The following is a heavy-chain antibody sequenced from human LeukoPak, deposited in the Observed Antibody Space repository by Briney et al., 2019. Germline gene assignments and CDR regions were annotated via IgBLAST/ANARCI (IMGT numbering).Heavy chain of an antibody. J-gene: IGHJ4*02. V-gene: IGHV3-66*01. CDR3: ARASQWLAFDY. CDR1: GFTFSDYY. Sequence: GGSLRLSCAASGFTFSDYYMSWIRQAPGKGLEWVSVIYNGDNTNYADSVEGRFTISRDSSKNTLFLQMNSLRAEDTAVYYCARASQWLAFDYWGQGTLVTVSS. CDR2: IYNGDNT. D-gene: IGHD6-19*01.